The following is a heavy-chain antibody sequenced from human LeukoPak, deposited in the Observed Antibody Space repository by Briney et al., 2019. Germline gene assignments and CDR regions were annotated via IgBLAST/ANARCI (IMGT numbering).Heavy chain of an antibody. D-gene: IGHD3-22*01. J-gene: IGHJ4*02. CDR1: GFTFSSYA. CDR2: ISGGGGGT. V-gene: IGHV3-23*01. Sequence: GGSLRLSCAASGFTFSSYAMSWVRQAPGKGLEWVSGISGGGGGTFYADSVKGRFTISRDNSNNTLYLQMNSLRAEDTAVYYCAKSHDSSGSDYWGQGTLVTVSS. CDR3: AKSHDSSGSDY.